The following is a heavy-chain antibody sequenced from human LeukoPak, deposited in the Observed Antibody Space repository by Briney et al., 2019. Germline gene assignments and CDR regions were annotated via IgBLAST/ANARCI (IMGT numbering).Heavy chain of an antibody. CDR3: ARYVISSYWYFDL. Sequence: SETLSLTCTASGGSISSYYWSWIRQPAGKGLEWIGRIYTSGNTNYNPSLKSRVSMSVDTSKNQFSLKLSSVTAADTAVYYCARYVISSYWYFDLWGRGTLVTVSS. D-gene: IGHD2/OR15-2a*01. CDR1: GGSISSYY. J-gene: IGHJ2*01. CDR2: IYTSGNT. V-gene: IGHV4-4*07.